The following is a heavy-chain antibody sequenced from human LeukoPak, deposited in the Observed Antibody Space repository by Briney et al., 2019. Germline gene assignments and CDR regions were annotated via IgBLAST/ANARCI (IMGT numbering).Heavy chain of an antibody. V-gene: IGHV3-7*01. CDR3: ARDYGVAGLFDR. Sequence: PGGSLRLSCTASRFTFSNYWMSWVRQAPGKGLEWVANIKEDGSEKYYVDSVKGRFTISRDNAKNSLYLQMNSLRAEDTAVYYCARDYGVAGLFDRWGQGTLVTVSS. CDR2: IKEDGSEK. D-gene: IGHD6-19*01. CDR1: RFTFSNYW. J-gene: IGHJ5*02.